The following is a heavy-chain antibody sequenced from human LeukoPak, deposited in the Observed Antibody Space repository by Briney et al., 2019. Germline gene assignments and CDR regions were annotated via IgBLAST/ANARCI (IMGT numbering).Heavy chain of an antibody. Sequence: PGGSLRLSCAVSGFSVSTNHMNWVRQAPGKGLDWVSVIYSGGSTNYADSVKGRFTISRDNSKNTLYLQMNSLRAEDTAVYYCIYGYTLDFWGQGTLVTVSS. CDR2: IYSGGST. J-gene: IGHJ4*02. CDR3: IYGYTLDF. D-gene: IGHD5-18*01. V-gene: IGHV3-53*01. CDR1: GFSVSTNH.